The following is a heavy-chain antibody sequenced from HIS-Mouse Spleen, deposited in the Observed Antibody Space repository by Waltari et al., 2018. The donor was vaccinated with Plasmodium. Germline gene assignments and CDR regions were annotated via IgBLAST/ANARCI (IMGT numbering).Heavy chain of an antibody. Sequence: EVQLVESGGGLVKPGGSLRLSCAASGFTFSYFRLHWVRQAPGKGLEWVSSISSSSSYIYYADSVKGRFTISRDNAKNSLYLQMNSLRVEDTAVYYCAREDILTGYYNDYWYFDLWGRGSLVTVSS. J-gene: IGHJ2*01. V-gene: IGHV3-21*01. D-gene: IGHD3-9*01. CDR3: AREDILTGYYNDYWYFDL. CDR1: GFTFSYFR. CDR2: ISSSSSYI.